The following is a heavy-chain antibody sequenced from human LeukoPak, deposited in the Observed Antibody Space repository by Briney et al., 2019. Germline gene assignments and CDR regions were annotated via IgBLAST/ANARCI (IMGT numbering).Heavy chain of an antibody. V-gene: IGHV3-23*01. D-gene: IGHD2-2*01. CDR2: ISDSGGNT. J-gene: IGHJ5*01. CDR3: ARGTTSSWYDS. Sequence: PGGSLRLSCTASGFTFSTYAMSWVRQGPGKGLEWVSVISDSGGNTYYADSVKGRFTISKDNSKNTLSLRMNSLRAEDTAVYYCARGTTSSWYDSWGQGTLVTVSS. CDR1: GFTFSTYA.